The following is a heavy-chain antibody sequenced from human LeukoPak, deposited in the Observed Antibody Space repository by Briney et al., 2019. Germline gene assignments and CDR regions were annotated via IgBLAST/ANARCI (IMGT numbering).Heavy chain of an antibody. CDR3: AKDSWSGQRHPLDFDY. D-gene: IGHD2-21*01. CDR1: GFTFSDSA. Sequence: GGSLRLSCAASGFTFSDSAIHWVRQASGRGLEWVGRIRSKGNNYATEYAASVTGSFTISRDDSKNTAYLQMNSLRAEDTAVYHCAKDSWSGQRHPLDFDYWGQGTLVTVSS. J-gene: IGHJ4*02. V-gene: IGHV3-73*01. CDR2: IRSKGNNYAT.